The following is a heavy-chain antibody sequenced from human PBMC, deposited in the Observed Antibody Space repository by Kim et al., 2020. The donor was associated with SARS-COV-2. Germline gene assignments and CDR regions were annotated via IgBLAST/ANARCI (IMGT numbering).Heavy chain of an antibody. CDR1: GFTFSSYW. V-gene: IGHV3-74*01. CDR3: ARGSFQQGFDP. Sequence: GGSLRLSCEASGFTFSSYWMNWVRQGPGKGLVWVSRIKGDGSDTHYADFVKGRFTISRDNAKNTLHLQLNSLGVEDTATYYCARGSFQQGFDPWGQGTLLTVST. J-gene: IGHJ5*02. D-gene: IGHD6-13*01. CDR2: IKGDGSDT.